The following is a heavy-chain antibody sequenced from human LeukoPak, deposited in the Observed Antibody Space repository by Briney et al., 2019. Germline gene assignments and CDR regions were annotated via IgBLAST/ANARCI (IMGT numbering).Heavy chain of an antibody. J-gene: IGHJ6*03. Sequence: PSETLSLTCTVSGYSISSVYYWGWIRQPPGKGLEWIGSIFHSGRTYYNPSLKSRVTISVDTSKNQFSLKLSSVTAADTAVYYCARRGPPARVRYYYYYMDVWGKGTTVTVSS. CDR3: ARRGPPARVRYYYYYMDV. V-gene: IGHV4-38-2*02. D-gene: IGHD3-10*01. CDR1: GYSISSVYY. CDR2: IFHSGRT.